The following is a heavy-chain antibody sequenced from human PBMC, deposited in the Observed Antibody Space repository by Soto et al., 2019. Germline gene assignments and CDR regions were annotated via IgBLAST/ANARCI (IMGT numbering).Heavy chain of an antibody. J-gene: IGHJ6*02. Sequence: GXSVKVSCKAAGYPFTGYYMHWVRQAPGQGLEWMGWINPNSGGTNYAQKFQGWVTMTRDTSISTAYMELSRLRSDDTAVYYCARDPLAEAGIFYGMDVWGQGTTVTVSS. CDR3: ARDPLAEAGIFYGMDV. D-gene: IGHD6-13*01. CDR1: GYPFTGYY. CDR2: INPNSGGT. V-gene: IGHV1-2*04.